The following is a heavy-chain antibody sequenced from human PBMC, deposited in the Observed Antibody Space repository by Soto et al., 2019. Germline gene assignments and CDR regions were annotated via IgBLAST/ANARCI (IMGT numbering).Heavy chain of an antibody. CDR3: AANPSHTYYYDSSGYPMAFDI. Sequence: ASVKVSCKASGFTFTSSAVQWVRQARGQRLEWIGWIVVGSGNTNYAQKFQERVTITRDMSTSTAYMELSSLRSEDTAVYYCAANPSHTYYYDSSGYPMAFDIWGQGTMVTVSS. J-gene: IGHJ3*02. D-gene: IGHD3-22*01. V-gene: IGHV1-58*01. CDR2: IVVGSGNT. CDR1: GFTFTSSA.